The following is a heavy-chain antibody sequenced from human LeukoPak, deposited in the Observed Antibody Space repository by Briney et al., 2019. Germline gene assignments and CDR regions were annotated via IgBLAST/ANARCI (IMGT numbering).Heavy chain of an antibody. CDR2: ISSSSSYK. Sequence: GGSLRLSCPASGFIFSDYVMHWVRQAPGKGLEWVSSISSSSSYKYYADSLKGRFTISRDNAKNSLFLQMNSLRAEDTAVYYCARDSPNDGILWWSIDYWGQGTLVTVSS. D-gene: IGHD2-21*01. J-gene: IGHJ4*02. V-gene: IGHV3-21*01. CDR3: ARDSPNDGILWWSIDY. CDR1: GFIFSDYV.